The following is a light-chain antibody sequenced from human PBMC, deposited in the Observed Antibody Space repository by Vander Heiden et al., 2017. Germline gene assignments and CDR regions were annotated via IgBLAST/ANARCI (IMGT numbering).Light chain of an antibody. Sequence: SALTQPPSASESLGQPVTISCTGTSSDVGSYNYVSWYQQHPGKAPKLMIDEVSRRPAGVHGRFAGSKSGNASSLTVSGLQAEDEADYYCISYAGSNCYVFGTGTKVTVL. J-gene: IGLJ1*01. CDR3: ISYAGSNCYV. CDR2: EVS. V-gene: IGLV2-8*01. CDR1: SSDVGSYNY.